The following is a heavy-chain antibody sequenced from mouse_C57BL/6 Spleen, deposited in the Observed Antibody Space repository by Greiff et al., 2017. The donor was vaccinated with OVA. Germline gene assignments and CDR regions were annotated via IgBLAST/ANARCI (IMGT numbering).Heavy chain of an antibody. Sequence: VKLMESGPELVKPGASVKISCKASGYAFSSSWMNWVKQRPGKGLEWIGRIYPGDGDTNYNGKFKGKATLTADKSSSTAYMQLSSLTSEDSAVYFCARGTTVVMYYFDYWGQGTTLTVSS. D-gene: IGHD1-1*01. CDR2: IYPGDGDT. CDR3: ARGTTVVMYYFDY. V-gene: IGHV1-82*01. J-gene: IGHJ2*01. CDR1: GYAFSSSW.